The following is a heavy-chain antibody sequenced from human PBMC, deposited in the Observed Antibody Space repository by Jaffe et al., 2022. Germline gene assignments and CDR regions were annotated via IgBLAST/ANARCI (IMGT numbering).Heavy chain of an antibody. V-gene: IGHV3-30*18. J-gene: IGHJ3*02. CDR1: GFTFSSYG. CDR2: ISYDGSNK. D-gene: IGHD5-12*01. Sequence: QVQLVESGGGVVQPGRSLRLSCAASGFTFSSYGMHWVRQAPGKGLEWVAVISYDGSNKYYADSVKGRFTISRDNSKNTLYLQMNSLRAEDTAVYYCAKDSGSGYGLGAFDIWGQGTMVTVSS. CDR3: AKDSGSGYGLGAFDI.